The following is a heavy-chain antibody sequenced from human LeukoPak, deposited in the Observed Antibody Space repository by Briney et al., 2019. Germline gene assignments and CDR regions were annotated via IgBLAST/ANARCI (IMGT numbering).Heavy chain of an antibody. Sequence: ASVKVSCKASGYTFTSYYMHWVRQAPGQGLEWMGIINPSGGSTSYAQKFQGRVTMTRDTSTSTVYMELSSLRSEDTAVYYCARAPPIAVAPLLRYFDYWGQGTLVTVSS. CDR1: GYTFTSYY. CDR3: ARAPPIAVAPLLRYFDY. D-gene: IGHD6-19*01. CDR2: INPSGGST. V-gene: IGHV1-46*01. J-gene: IGHJ4*02.